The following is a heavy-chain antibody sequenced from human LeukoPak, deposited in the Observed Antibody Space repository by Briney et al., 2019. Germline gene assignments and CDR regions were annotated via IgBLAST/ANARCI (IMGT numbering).Heavy chain of an antibody. J-gene: IGHJ3*02. CDR1: GFTFSGYA. Sequence: PGGSLRLSCAASGFTFSGYAMSWVRQAPGKGLEWVSAISGSGGSTYYADSVKGRFTFSRDNSKNTLYLQMNSLRAEDTAVYYCARPGPDAFDIWGQGTMVTVSS. CDR2: ISGSGGST. CDR3: ARPGPDAFDI. D-gene: IGHD1-14*01. V-gene: IGHV3-23*01.